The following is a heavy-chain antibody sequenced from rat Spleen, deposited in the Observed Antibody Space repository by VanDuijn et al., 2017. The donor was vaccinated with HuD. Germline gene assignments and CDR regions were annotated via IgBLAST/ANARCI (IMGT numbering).Heavy chain of an antibody. CDR3: ASPRSRYYYDGTYYSPFDH. J-gene: IGHJ2*01. Sequence: QVQLKESGPGLVQPSQTLSLTCTVSGFSLTSNSVSWVRQPPGKGLEWMGAIWSGGYTGYNSVFKSRLSISRDTSKSQVFLKINSLQTEDTAMYFCASPRSRYYYDGTYYSPFDHWGQGVMVTVSS. D-gene: IGHD1-12*02. CDR1: GFSLTSNS. CDR2: IWSGGYT. V-gene: IGHV2-1*01.